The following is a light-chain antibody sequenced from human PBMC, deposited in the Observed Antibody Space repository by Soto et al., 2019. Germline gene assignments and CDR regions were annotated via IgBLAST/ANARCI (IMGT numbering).Light chain of an antibody. V-gene: IGKV1-39*01. CDR2: AAS. CDR1: QSVRTH. Sequence: DIQMTQSPSSLSASIGDRVTITCRASQSVRTHLNWYHQKPGKAPELLIYAASSLQAGVPSRFSGSGSGTDFTLTISSLHPEDFGDYYGQQGYSPPRTFGQGTNLEIK. J-gene: IGKJ2*01. CDR3: QQGYSPPRT.